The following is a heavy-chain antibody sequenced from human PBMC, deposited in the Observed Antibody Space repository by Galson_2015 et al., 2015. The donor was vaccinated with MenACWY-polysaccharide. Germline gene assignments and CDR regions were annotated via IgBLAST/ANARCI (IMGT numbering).Heavy chain of an antibody. CDR3: ARGGNCGGDCYSGWFDP. D-gene: IGHD2-21*01. CDR1: GDSVSSHSAA. V-gene: IGHV6-1*01. Sequence: CAISGDSVSSHSAAWNWIRQSPSRGLEWLGRTYYRSKWYNDYAVSVKGRITINPDTSKNQFSLQLNSVTPEDTAVYYCARGGNCGGDCYSGWFDPWGQGTLVTVPS. J-gene: IGHJ5*02. CDR2: TYYRSKWYN.